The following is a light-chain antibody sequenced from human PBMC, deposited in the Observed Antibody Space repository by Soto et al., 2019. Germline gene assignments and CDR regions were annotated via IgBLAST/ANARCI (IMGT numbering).Light chain of an antibody. CDR2: RDT. CDR1: NIGSKN. V-gene: IGLV3-9*01. CDR3: QVWESSTA. J-gene: IGLJ7*01. Sequence: SYELTQPLSVSVALGQTARITCGGNNIGSKNVHWYQQKPGQAPVLVIYRDTNRPSEIPERFSGSNSGNTATLTISRAQAGDEADYYCQVWESSTAFGGGTQLTVL.